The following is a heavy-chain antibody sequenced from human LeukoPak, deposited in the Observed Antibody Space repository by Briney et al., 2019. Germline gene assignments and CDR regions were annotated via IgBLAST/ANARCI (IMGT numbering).Heavy chain of an antibody. D-gene: IGHD6-6*01. Sequence: ASVKVSCKASGYTFTSYYMHWVRQAPGQGLEWMGIINPSGGSTSYAQKFQGRVTMTRDTSTSTVYMELSSLRSEDTAVYYCAAEGIAARPGYYYYYGMDVWGQGTTVTVSS. V-gene: IGHV1-46*01. CDR1: GYTFTSYY. J-gene: IGHJ6*02. CDR3: AAEGIAARPGYYYYYGMDV. CDR2: INPSGGST.